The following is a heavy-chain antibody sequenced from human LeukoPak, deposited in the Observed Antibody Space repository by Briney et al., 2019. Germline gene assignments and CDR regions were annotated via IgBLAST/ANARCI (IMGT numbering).Heavy chain of an antibody. CDR1: GFTVSSNS. Sequence: GGSLRLSCAVSGFTVSSNSMSWVRQAPGKGLEWVSVFYGGGSTDYADSVKGRFTISNDNSKNTLYLQMNSLRADDTAVYFCARGGHYALDYWGQGTQVTVSS. V-gene: IGHV3-66*01. CDR3: ARGGHYALDY. J-gene: IGHJ4*02. CDR2: FYGGGST. D-gene: IGHD4-17*01.